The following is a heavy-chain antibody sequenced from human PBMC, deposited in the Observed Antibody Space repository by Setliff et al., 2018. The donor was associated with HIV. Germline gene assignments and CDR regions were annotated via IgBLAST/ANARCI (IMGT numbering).Heavy chain of an antibody. CDR1: GGSIGGYH. D-gene: IGHD5-18*01. CDR3: ARGKIIYSYFDT. CDR2: IYTSRGT. J-gene: IGHJ5*02. Sequence: SETLSLTCTVSGGSIGGYHWNWLRQTPGKGLEWIGYIYTSRGTNYNHSLRTRVIISVDTSNQFSLKLNSLTAADTAVYFCARGKIIYSYFDTWGQGILVTVSS. V-gene: IGHV4-4*09.